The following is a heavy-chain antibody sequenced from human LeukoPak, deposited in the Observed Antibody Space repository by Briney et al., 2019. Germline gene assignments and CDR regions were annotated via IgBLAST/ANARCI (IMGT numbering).Heavy chain of an antibody. CDR3: ARDGRSFTSAFDY. V-gene: IGHV4-59*12. Sequence: SETLSLTCTVSGGSISSYYWSWIRQPPGKGLEWIGYIYYSGSTNYNPSLKSRVTISVDTSKNQFSLKLSSVTAADTAVYYCARDGRSFTSAFDYWGQGTLVTVSS. CDR1: GGSISSYY. CDR2: IYYSGST. J-gene: IGHJ4*02. D-gene: IGHD2-2*01.